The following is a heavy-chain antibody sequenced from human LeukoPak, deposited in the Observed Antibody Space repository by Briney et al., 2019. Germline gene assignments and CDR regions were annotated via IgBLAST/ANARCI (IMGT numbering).Heavy chain of an antibody. J-gene: IGHJ4*02. CDR2: IIPLLNIA. CDR1: GGNFSSYA. V-gene: IGHV1-69*04. D-gene: IGHD2-15*01. CDR3: ATYCTGGRCPRTSDY. Sequence: GASVKVSCKASGGNFSSYAFNWVRQAPGQGLEWMGRIIPLLNIANSAQKFQGRVTITADKSTSTTYMELSSLTSEDTAVFYCATYCTGGRCPRTSDYWGQGTLVTVSP.